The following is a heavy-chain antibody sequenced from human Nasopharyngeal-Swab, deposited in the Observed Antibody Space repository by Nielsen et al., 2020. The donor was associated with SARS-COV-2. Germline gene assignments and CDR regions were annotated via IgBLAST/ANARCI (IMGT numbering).Heavy chain of an antibody. D-gene: IGHD2-15*01. J-gene: IGHJ5*02. CDR1: GFTFSDFY. CDR2: ISGTGDDT. Sequence: GESLKISCEASGFTFSDFYMSWIRQAPGKGLEWVSGISGTGDDTYYADSVKGRFTISRDRSKNTLYLQMNSLRAEDTAVYYCAKDSGAGFCNDGSCFPTNHWGQGTRVTVSS. V-gene: IGHV3-23*01. CDR3: AKDSGAGFCNDGSCFPTNH.